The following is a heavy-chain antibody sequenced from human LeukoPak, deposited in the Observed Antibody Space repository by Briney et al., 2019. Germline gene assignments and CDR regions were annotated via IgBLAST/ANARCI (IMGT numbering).Heavy chain of an antibody. D-gene: IGHD3-10*02. CDR1: GFTFSSYW. CDR2: ISSSSSYI. V-gene: IGHV3-21*01. J-gene: IGHJ6*04. CDR3: AELGITMIGDV. Sequence: GGSLRLSCAASGFTFSSYWMSWVRQAPGKGLEWVSSISSSSSYIYDADSVKGRFTISRDNAKNSLYLQMNSLRVEDTAVYYCAELGITMIGDVWGKGTTVTISS.